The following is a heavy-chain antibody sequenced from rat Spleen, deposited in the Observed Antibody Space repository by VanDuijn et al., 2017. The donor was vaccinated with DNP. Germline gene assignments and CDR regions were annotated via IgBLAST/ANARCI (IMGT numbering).Heavy chain of an antibody. CDR1: GHSITNSYR. D-gene: IGHD1-1*01. J-gene: IGHJ4*01. V-gene: IGHV3-3*01. CDR3: ARLRLEWEVRAMDA. Sequence: EVRLQESGPGLVKPSQSLSLTCSVTGHSITNSYRWNWIRKFPGNKLEWMGYINSAGNTRYNPSLKSRISITRDTSKNQFFLQLNSLTTEDTATYYCARLRLEWEVRAMDAWGQGTSVTVSS. CDR2: INSAGNT.